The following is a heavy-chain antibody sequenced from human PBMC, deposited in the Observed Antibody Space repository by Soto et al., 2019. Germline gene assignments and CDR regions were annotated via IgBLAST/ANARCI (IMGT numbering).Heavy chain of an antibody. CDR2: IYYSGST. J-gene: IGHJ4*02. D-gene: IGHD3-3*01. CDR3: ARGAAYYDFWSGYYTGEYFDY. Sequence: PSETLSLTCTVSGGSISSYYWSWIRQPPGKGLEWIGYIYYSGSTNYNPSLKSRVTISVDTSKNQFSLKLSSATAADTAVYYCARGAAYYDFWSGYYTGEYFDYWGQGTLVTVSS. V-gene: IGHV4-59*01. CDR1: GGSISSYY.